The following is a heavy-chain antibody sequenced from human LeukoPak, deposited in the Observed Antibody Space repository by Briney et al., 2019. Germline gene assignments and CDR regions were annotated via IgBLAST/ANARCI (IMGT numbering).Heavy chain of an antibody. D-gene: IGHD3-16*01. CDR1: GGTFSSYA. CDR2: IIPIFGTA. Sequence: GASVKVSCKASGGTFSSYAISWVRQAPGQGLEWMGGIIPIFGTANYAQKFQGRVTITTDESTSTAYMELSSLRSEGTAVYYCARDGGQYYFDYWGQGTLVTVSS. J-gene: IGHJ4*02. V-gene: IGHV1-69*05. CDR3: ARDGGQYYFDY.